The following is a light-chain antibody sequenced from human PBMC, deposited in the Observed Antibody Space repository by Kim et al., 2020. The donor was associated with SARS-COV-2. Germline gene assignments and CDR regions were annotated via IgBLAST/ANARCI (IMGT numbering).Light chain of an antibody. Sequence: SYELTQPPSVSVSPGQTTTITCSGDKLRDMYVYWYQQKPGQSPVLVMFQNSKRPSGIPERFSGSNSGNTATLTIRGTQTVDEADYYCQTWDRNMVIFGGGTKVTVL. CDR2: QNS. J-gene: IGLJ6*01. CDR1: KLRDMY. V-gene: IGLV3-1*01. CDR3: QTWDRNMVI.